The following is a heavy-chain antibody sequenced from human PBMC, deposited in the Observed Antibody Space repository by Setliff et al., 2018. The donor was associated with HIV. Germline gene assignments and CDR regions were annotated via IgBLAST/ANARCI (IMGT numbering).Heavy chain of an antibody. CDR1: GYVFTSYW. Sequence: PGESLKISCKTSGYVFTSYWIGWVRQTPGKGLEWVGTIYPGNSDTRYSPSFQGQVTISADQSTSTTYLHWSSLKASDTAMYYCTRHSGSSPIAYFGMDVWDQGTTVTVSS. V-gene: IGHV5-51*01. D-gene: IGHD3-10*01. CDR3: TRHSGSSPIAYFGMDV. J-gene: IGHJ6*02. CDR2: IYPGNSDT.